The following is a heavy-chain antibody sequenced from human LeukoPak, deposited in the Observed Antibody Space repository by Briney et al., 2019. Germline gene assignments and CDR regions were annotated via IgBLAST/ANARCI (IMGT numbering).Heavy chain of an antibody. CDR3: ARDPGYYDFWSGYYVPYYYGMDV. CDR1: GVTFSSYV. J-gene: IGHJ6*02. V-gene: IGHV3-23*01. CDR2: ISGSGGGT. D-gene: IGHD3-3*01. Sequence: GGSLRLSCEASGVTFSSYVMSWVRQAPGKGPEWVSGISGSGGGTYYADSVKGRFAISRDNSKNTLYLQMNSLRAEDTAVYYCARDPGYYDFWSGYYVPYYYGMDVWGQGTTVTVSS.